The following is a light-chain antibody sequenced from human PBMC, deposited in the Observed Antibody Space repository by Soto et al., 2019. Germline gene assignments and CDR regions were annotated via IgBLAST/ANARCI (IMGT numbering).Light chain of an antibody. J-gene: IGLJ2*01. CDR1: TSNIGNYD. CDR3: ATWDHSLSAVV. Sequence: QSVLTQPASVSGSPGQSITISCTGSTSNIGNYDVSWYQHLPGTVPKLLIYDDNKRPSGIPDRISGSKSGTSATLGITGLQTGDEAHYYCATWDHSLSAVVFGGGTKLTVL. CDR2: DDN. V-gene: IGLV1-51*01.